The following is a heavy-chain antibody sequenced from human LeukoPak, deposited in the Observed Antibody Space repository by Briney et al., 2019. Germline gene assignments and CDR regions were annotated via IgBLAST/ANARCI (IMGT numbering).Heavy chain of an antibody. V-gene: IGHV1-69*06. J-gene: IGHJ5*02. CDR3: ARGGYYDVLTGYYAQDQNNWFDP. CDR1: GGTFSSYA. D-gene: IGHD3-9*01. Sequence: ASVKVSCKASGGTFSSYAISWVRQAPGQGLEWMGGIIPIFATTNYAQKFQGRVTITADKSTSTAYMELSSLRSEDTAIYYCARGGYYDVLTGYYAQDQNNWFDPWGQGTLVTVSS. CDR2: IIPIFATT.